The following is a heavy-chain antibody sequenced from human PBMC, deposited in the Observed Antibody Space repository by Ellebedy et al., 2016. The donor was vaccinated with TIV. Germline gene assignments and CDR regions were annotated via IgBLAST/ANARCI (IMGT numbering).Heavy chain of an antibody. CDR2: IYYSGST. J-gene: IGHJ4*02. Sequence: MPSETLSLTCTVSGGSISSYYWSWIRQPPGKGLEWIGYIYYSGSTYYNPSLKSRVTISVDTSKNQFSLKLSSVTSADTAVYYCAREHVARYYYDSSGYPQTLFDYWGQGTLVTVSS. CDR3: AREHVARYYYDSSGYPQTLFDY. V-gene: IGHV4-59*12. D-gene: IGHD3-22*01. CDR1: GGSISSYY.